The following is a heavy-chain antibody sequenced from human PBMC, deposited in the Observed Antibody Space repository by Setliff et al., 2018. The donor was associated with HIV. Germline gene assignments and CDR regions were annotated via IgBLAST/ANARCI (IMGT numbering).Heavy chain of an antibody. Sequence: GASVKVSCKACGYTFSTHAMHWVRQAPGQRLEWMGWINAGNGNTKYSQKFQGRVTITRDTSASTANMELSSLTSEDTGVYYCARDQGSYSRSSEAFDIWGQGTMVTVSS. CDR2: INAGNGNT. J-gene: IGHJ3*02. D-gene: IGHD6-6*01. V-gene: IGHV1-3*01. CDR3: ARDQGSYSRSSEAFDI. CDR1: GYTFSTHA.